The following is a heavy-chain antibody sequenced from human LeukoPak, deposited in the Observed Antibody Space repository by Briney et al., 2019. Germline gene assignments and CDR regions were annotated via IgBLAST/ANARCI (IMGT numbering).Heavy chain of an antibody. Sequence: GASVKVSCKASGGTFSSYAISWVRQAPGQGLEWMGGIIPVLGTANYAQKFQGRVTITADESTSTAYMELSSLRSEDTAVYYCARTPVDFNTVTPTDVRYWGQGTLVTVSS. CDR3: ARTPVDFNTVTPTDVRY. D-gene: IGHD4-17*01. CDR2: IIPVLGTA. V-gene: IGHV1-69*13. CDR1: GGTFSSYA. J-gene: IGHJ4*02.